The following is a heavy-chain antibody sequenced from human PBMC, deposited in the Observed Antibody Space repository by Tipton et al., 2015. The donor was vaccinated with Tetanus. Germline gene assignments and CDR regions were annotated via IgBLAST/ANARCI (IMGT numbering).Heavy chain of an antibody. V-gene: IGHV4-4*07. CDR1: GGSISSYY. Sequence: TLSLTCTVSGGSISSYYWSWIRQPAGKGLEWIGRIYTSGSTYYNPSLKSRVTISVDTSKNQFPLKLSSVTAADTAVYYCARGPRISDSSGWYYFDYWGQGTLVTVSS. CDR3: ARGPRISDSSGWYYFDY. J-gene: IGHJ4*02. CDR2: IYTSGST. D-gene: IGHD6-19*01.